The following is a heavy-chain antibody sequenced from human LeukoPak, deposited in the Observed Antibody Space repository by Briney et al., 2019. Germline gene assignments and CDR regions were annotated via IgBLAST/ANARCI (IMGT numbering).Heavy chain of an antibody. D-gene: IGHD3-9*01. J-gene: IGHJ3*02. CDR3: ARAPFRILTGYFIGGAFDI. V-gene: IGHV3-20*04. CDR2: INWNGGST. CDR1: GFTFDDYG. Sequence: GGSLRLSCAASGFTFDDYGMSWVRQAPGKGVEWVSGINWNGGSTVYADSVKGRSTISRDNAKNSLYLQMNSLRAEDTALYYCARAPFRILTGYFIGGAFDIWGQGTMVTVSS.